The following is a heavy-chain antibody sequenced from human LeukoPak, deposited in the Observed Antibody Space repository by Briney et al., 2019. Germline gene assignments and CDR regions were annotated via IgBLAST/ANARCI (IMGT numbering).Heavy chain of an antibody. J-gene: IGHJ3*02. Sequence: PSQTLSLTCTVSGGSISSGDYYWSWLRQPPGKGLEWIGYIYYSGSTYYNPSLKSRVTISVDTSKNQFSLKLSSVTAADTAVYYCARADYDILTGYSTDAFDSWGQGTMVTVSS. CDR3: ARADYDILTGYSTDAFDS. CDR2: IYYSGST. D-gene: IGHD3-9*01. CDR1: GGSISSGDYY. V-gene: IGHV4-30-4*01.